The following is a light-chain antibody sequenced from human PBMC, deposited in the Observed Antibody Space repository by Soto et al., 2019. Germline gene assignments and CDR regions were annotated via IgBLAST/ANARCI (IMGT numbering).Light chain of an antibody. J-gene: IGLJ1*01. Sequence: QSVLTQPASVSGSPGQSITISCTGTSSDVGAYDCVSWYQQYPGKAPKLMIYDVTDRPSGVSDRFFGSKSGNTASLTISGLQAEDEADYYCSSYTSGSTPYVFGTGTKLTVL. V-gene: IGLV2-14*03. CDR2: DVT. CDR1: SSDVGAYDC. CDR3: SSYTSGSTPYV.